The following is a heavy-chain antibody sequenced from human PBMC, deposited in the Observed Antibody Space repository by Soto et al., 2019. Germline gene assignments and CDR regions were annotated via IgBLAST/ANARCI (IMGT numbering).Heavy chain of an antibody. D-gene: IGHD3-10*01. CDR2: INPNSGST. CDR3: ARAAWSSGSTRFDY. V-gene: IGHV1-2*04. J-gene: IGHJ4*02. Sequence: ASVKVSCKASGYTFTGYYMHWVRQAPGQGLERMGWINPNSGSTNYAQKFQGWVTMTRDTSISTAYMDLSRLRSDDTAVYYCARAAWSSGSTRFDYWGQGTLVTVSS. CDR1: GYTFTGYY.